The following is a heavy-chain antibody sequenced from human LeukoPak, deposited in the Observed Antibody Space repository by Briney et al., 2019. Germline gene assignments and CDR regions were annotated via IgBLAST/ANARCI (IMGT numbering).Heavy chain of an antibody. Sequence: GRSLRLSCAASGFTFSSYGMHWVRQAPGKGLEWVAVIWYDGSNKYYADSVKGRFTISRDNSKNTLYLQMNSLRAEDTAVYYCARAGSTVVTPGDAFDIWGQGTMVTVSS. CDR3: ARAGSTVVTPGDAFDI. CDR2: IWYDGSNK. J-gene: IGHJ3*02. V-gene: IGHV3-33*01. D-gene: IGHD4-23*01. CDR1: GFTFSSYG.